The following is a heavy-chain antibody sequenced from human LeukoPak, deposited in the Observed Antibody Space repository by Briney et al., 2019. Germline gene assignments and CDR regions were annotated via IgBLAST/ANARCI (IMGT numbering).Heavy chain of an antibody. Sequence: GGCLSLSCAASGFTFSNYPMSWVRRAPGKGLEWVSAISGSGDITYYADSVKGRFTISRDDSRNTLYLQMNSLRAEDTAIYYCAKVTGGNMITFGGLDVWGQGTTVTASS. CDR1: GFTFSNYP. V-gene: IGHV3-23*01. D-gene: IGHD3-16*01. CDR2: ISGSGDIT. CDR3: AKVTGGNMITFGGLDV. J-gene: IGHJ6*02.